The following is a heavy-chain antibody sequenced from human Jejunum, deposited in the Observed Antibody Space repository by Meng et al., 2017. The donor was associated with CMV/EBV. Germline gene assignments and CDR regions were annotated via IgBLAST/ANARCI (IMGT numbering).Heavy chain of an antibody. CDR2: INRGDSVI. J-gene: IGHJ4*02. CDR1: EVTFCSYE. V-gene: IGHV3-48*03. Sequence: SCAASEVTFCSYEMNWFRQAPGKGLEWLSHINRGDSVILYADSVRGRFTISRDVAKNSVYLQMNTLRVEDTGVYYCARGWGAWGLWGQGTLVTVSS. CDR3: ARGWGAWGL. D-gene: IGHD3-16*01.